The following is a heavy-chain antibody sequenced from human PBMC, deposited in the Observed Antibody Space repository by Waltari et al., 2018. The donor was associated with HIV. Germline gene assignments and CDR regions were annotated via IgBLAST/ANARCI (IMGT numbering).Heavy chain of an antibody. D-gene: IGHD3-3*01. CDR3: ARGPHTSIFGVVKYFQP. Sequence: QLQQWAPGLLMPSETLSLTCAVYGASFSAYYLTWIRQSPGSGLEWIGEIDHSGGTNYNPSLKSRVTISVDTSKNQFSLKLTSMTAADTGLYYCARGPHTSIFGVVKYFQPWGQGTLVTVSS. V-gene: IGHV4-34*02. CDR2: IDHSGGT. CDR1: GASFSAYY. J-gene: IGHJ1*01.